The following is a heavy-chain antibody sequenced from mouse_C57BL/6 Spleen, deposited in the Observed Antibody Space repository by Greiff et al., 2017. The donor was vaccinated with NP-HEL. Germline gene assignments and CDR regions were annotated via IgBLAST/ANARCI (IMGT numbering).Heavy chain of an antibody. CDR1: GFTFSSYG. J-gene: IGHJ3*01. Sequence: EVKLMESGGDLVKPGGSLKLSCAASGFTFSSYGMSWVRQTPDKRLEWVATISSGGSYTYYPDSVKGRFTISRDNAKNTLYLQMSSLKSEDTAMYYCARHFYYDYQLVDCFAYWGQGTLVTVSA. CDR3: ARHFYYDYQLVDCFAY. V-gene: IGHV5-6*01. CDR2: ISSGGSYT. D-gene: IGHD2-4*01.